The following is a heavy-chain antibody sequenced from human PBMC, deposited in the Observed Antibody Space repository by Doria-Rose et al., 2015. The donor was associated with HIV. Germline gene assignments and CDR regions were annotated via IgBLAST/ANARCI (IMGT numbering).Heavy chain of an antibody. V-gene: IGHV4-4*02. CDR1: GGSISSSNW. J-gene: IGHJ4*02. Sequence: QEPGPGLVKPSGTLSLTCAVSGGSISSSNWWSWVRQPPGKGLEWIGQIYHSGNTNYNPSLKSRITISADKSKNQFSLKLTSVTAADTAVYYCARDLGIQLWLGYWGQGTLVTVSS. CDR3: ARDLGIQLWLGY. CDR2: IYHSGNT. D-gene: IGHD5-18*01.